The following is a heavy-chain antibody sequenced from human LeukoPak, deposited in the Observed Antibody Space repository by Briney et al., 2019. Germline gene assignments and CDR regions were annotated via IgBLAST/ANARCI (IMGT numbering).Heavy chain of an antibody. CDR2: ISGSGDST. D-gene: IGHD3-22*01. Sequence: GGSLRLSCAASGFTFSSYAMHWVRQAPGKGLERVSGISGSGDSTYYADSVKGRFTISRDNSKNTLYLQMNGLRAEDTAVYYCATYRRGYHDSSESYYFDYWGQGTLVTVSS. V-gene: IGHV3-23*01. CDR3: ATYRRGYHDSSESYYFDY. CDR1: GFTFSSYA. J-gene: IGHJ4*02.